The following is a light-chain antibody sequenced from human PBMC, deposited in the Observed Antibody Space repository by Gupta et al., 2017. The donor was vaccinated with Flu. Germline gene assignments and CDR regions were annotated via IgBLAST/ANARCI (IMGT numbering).Light chain of an antibody. J-gene: IGLJ3*02. CDR2: EDT. Sequence: QSALTQSASVSGSPGQSITISCTGTSSVGSYDLVSWYQQHPGKAPKLIIYEDTKRPSGVSNRFSASKSDNIASLTVSGLQAEDEDDYYCLADATDEGVFGGGTKLTVL. V-gene: IGLV2-23*01. CDR1: SSVGSYDL. CDR3: LADATDEGV.